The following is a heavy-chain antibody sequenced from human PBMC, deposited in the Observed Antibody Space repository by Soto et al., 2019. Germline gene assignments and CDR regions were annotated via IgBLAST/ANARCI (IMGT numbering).Heavy chain of an antibody. Sequence: QLVESGGGLVQPGGSLRLSCAASGFTLNNYWMHWVRQAPGTGLVWVSRINGDATSTSYADSVKGRFTISRDNARNTLYLQMNSLRAEDTALYYCARGDIAAETFFYYYGMDLWGQGTTVTVS. CDR2: INGDATST. J-gene: IGHJ6*02. CDR1: GFTLNNYW. CDR3: ARGDIAAETFFYYYGMDL. V-gene: IGHV3-74*01. D-gene: IGHD6-13*01.